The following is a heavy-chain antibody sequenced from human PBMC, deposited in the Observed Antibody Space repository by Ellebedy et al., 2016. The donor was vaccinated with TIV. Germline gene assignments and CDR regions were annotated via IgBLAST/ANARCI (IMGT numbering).Heavy chain of an antibody. V-gene: IGHV5-51*01. CDR3: ARHSGLGYISGRKGYYFDN. CDR1: GYSFNTYW. J-gene: IGHJ4*02. Sequence: GESLKISXKGSGYSFNTYWIGWVRLVPGKGLEWMGIIYPGDSDTTYSPSFQGLVTLSADKSINTAYLQWSSLKASDSATYYCARHSGLGYISGRKGYYFDNWGQGTLVTVSS. CDR2: IYPGDSDT. D-gene: IGHD6-19*01.